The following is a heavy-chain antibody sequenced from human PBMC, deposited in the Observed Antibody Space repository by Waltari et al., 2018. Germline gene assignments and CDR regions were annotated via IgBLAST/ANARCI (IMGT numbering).Heavy chain of an antibody. J-gene: IGHJ6*02. Sequence: EVQLVESGGGWVQPGGSLRLSCSASGFTFSRSWMSWVRGARGRGRGWVATKKQEGSEKYDVDSGKGRFTISRDNAENSLYLQMNGLRAEDTAVYYCARSSPNYDFWSGYYVSPYYYYGMDVWGQGTTVTVSS. D-gene: IGHD3-3*01. CDR1: GFTFSRSW. V-gene: IGHV3-7*01. CDR2: KKQEGSEK. CDR3: ARSSPNYDFWSGYYVSPYYYYGMDV.